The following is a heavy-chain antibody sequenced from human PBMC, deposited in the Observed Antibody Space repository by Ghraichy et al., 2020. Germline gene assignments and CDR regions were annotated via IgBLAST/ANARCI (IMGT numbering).Heavy chain of an antibody. CDR2: ISGSGGST. V-gene: IGHV3-23*01. D-gene: IGHD3-9*01. Sequence: GGSLRLSCAASGFTFSSYAMSWVRQAPGKGLEWVSAISGSGGSTYYADSVKGRFTISRDNSKNTLYLQMNSLRAEDTAVYYCAKAAGYFDWLLFGDAFDIWGQGKMVTVSS. CDR3: AKAAGYFDWLLFGDAFDI. J-gene: IGHJ3*02. CDR1: GFTFSSYA.